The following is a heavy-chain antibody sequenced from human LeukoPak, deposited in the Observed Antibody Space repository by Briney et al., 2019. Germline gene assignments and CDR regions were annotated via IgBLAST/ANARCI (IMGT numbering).Heavy chain of an antibody. CDR1: GYTFSDYY. CDR2: IYPKTGGT. D-gene: IGHD3-22*01. CDR3: TREGDRSDWIVFDY. Sequence: ASVKVSCKASGYTFSDYYILWVRQAPGQGLEWMGWIYPKTGGTNYAQKFRGRVTMARDTSLSTVYMELSGLRHDDTALYYCTREGDRSDWIVFDYWGQGTLVTVSS. J-gene: IGHJ4*02. V-gene: IGHV1-2*02.